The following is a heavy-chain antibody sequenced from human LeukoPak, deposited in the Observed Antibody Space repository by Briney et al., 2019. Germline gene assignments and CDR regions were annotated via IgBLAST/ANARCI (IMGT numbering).Heavy chain of an antibody. CDR3: AKDGPRGYSYGFDY. V-gene: IGHV3-23*01. D-gene: IGHD5-18*01. CDR1: GLTFAAYA. Sequence: AGGSLRLSCAVSGLTFAAYAMTWVRQAPEKGLEWVSTISDSGGSTYYADSVKGRFTISRDNSKNTLYLQMNSLRAEDTAVYYCAKDGPRGYSYGFDYWGQGTLVTVSS. J-gene: IGHJ4*02. CDR2: ISDSGGST.